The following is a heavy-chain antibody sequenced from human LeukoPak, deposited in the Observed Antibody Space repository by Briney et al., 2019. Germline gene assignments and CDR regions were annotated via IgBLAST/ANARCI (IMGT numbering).Heavy chain of an antibody. CDR2: IYYSGST. V-gene: IGHV4-39*07. CDR3: ARDLMHIVVVTAILPSNWFDP. Sequence: SETLSLTCTVSGGSISSSSYYWGWIRQPPGKGLEWIGSIYYSGSTYYNPSLKSRVTISVDTSKNQFSLKLSSVTAADTAVYYCARDLMHIVVVTAILPSNWFDPWGQGTLVTVSS. CDR1: GGSISSSSYY. J-gene: IGHJ5*02. D-gene: IGHD2-21*02.